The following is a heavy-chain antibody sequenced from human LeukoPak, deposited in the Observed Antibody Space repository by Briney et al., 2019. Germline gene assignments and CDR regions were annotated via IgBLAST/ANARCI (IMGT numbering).Heavy chain of an antibody. D-gene: IGHD3-10*01. V-gene: IGHV3-66*01. Sequence: PGGSLRLSCAASGFTFSSYGMHWVRQAPGKGLEWVSAIYSGDSTHHADSVKGRFTISRDNSKSTLYLQMNSLRAEDTAVYYCARGQIRDSGIRHYYYGMDVWGQGTTVTVSS. CDR2: IYSGDST. CDR3: ARGQIRDSGIRHYYYGMDV. CDR1: GFTFSSYG. J-gene: IGHJ6*02.